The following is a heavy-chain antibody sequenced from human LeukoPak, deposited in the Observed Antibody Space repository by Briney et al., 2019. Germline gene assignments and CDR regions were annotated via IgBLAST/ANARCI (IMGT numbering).Heavy chain of an antibody. CDR3: AGVANYRSGERLDY. J-gene: IGHJ4*02. D-gene: IGHD4/OR15-4a*01. V-gene: IGHV4-4*07. CDR2: IYSSGST. Sequence: ETLSLTCTVSGGSISNYYWSWIRQPAGKGLEWIGRIYSSGSTNYNPSLKSRVTMSVGTSKNQFSLKLRSVTAADTAVYYCAGVANYRSGERLDYWGQGTLVTVSS. CDR1: GGSISNYY.